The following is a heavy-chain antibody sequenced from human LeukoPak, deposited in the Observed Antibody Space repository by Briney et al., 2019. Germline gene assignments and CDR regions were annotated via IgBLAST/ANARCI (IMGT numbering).Heavy chain of an antibody. CDR1: GFTFSSYG. CDR2: IRYDGSNK. CDR3: ARDRFPGRWVLDY. D-gene: IGHD2/OR15-2a*01. Sequence: QAGGSLRLSCAASGFTFSSYGMHWVRQAPGKGLEWVAFIRYDGSNKYYADSVKGRFTISRDNSKNTLYLQMNSLRAEDTAAYYCARDRFPGRWVLDYWGQGTLVTVSS. J-gene: IGHJ4*02. V-gene: IGHV3-30*02.